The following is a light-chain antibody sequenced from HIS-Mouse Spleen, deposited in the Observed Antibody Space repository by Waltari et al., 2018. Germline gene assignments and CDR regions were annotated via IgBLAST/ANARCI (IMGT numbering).Light chain of an antibody. J-gene: IGLJ3*02. CDR1: SSDVGSYNL. CDR2: EGS. V-gene: IGLV2-23*01. CDR3: CSYAGSSTWV. Sequence: QSALTQPAPVSGSPGQSITISCTGTSSDVGSYNLVSWYQPPPGKAPKLMIYEGSKRPSGVSNRFSGSKSGNTASLTISGLQAEDEADYYCCSYAGSSTWVFGGGTKLTVL.